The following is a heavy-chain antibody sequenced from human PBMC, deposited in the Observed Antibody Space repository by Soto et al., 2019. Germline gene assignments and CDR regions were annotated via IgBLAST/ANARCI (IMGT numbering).Heavy chain of an antibody. CDR2: IRGSSRDT. V-gene: IGHV3-23*01. CDR3: AREGIAAAGFDY. D-gene: IGHD6-13*01. CDR1: GFTFSSSA. J-gene: IGHJ4*02. Sequence: EVQLLESGGGLVQPGESLRLSCAASGFTFSSSAMSWVRQAPGKGLEWVSSIRGSSRDTDYADSAKGRFTISRDNSKNTLYLQMNSLRAEDTAVYYCAREGIAAAGFDYWGQGTLVTVSS.